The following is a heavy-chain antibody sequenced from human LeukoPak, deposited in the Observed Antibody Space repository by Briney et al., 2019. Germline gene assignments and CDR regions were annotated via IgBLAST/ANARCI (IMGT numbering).Heavy chain of an antibody. Sequence: GGSLRLSCVVSGFTFSSNAMSWVRQAPGKGLEWVSAISGGGIGTYYADSVKGRFTISRDNSKNTLYLQMNSLRAEDTAVYYRAKVSVRYYDSSGYFDYWGQGTLVTVSS. J-gene: IGHJ4*02. V-gene: IGHV3-23*01. CDR3: AKVSVRYYDSSGYFDY. CDR1: GFTFSSNA. D-gene: IGHD3-22*01. CDR2: ISGGGIGT.